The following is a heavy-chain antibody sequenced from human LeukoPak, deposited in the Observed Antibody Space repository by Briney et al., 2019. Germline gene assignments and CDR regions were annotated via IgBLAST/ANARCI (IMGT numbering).Heavy chain of an antibody. CDR1: GGSISSGGYY. J-gene: IGHJ4*02. D-gene: IGHD4-23*01. V-gene: IGHV4-30-2*01. CDR2: INHSGST. Sequence: SQTLSLTCTVSGGSISSGGYYWSWIRQPPGKGLEWIGEINHSGSTNYNPSLKSRVTISVDTSKNQFSLKLSSVTAADTAVYYCARKRLGIYGGNDYWGQGTLVTVSS. CDR3: ARKRLGIYGGNDY.